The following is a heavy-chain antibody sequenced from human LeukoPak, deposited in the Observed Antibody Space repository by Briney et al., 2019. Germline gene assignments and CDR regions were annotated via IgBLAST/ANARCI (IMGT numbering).Heavy chain of an antibody. CDR1: GFTFDDYA. D-gene: IGHD3-22*01. CDR3: AKEGAGGYYPNDAFDI. V-gene: IGHV3-9*01. Sequence: PGGSLRLSCAASGFTFDDYAMHWVRQAPGKGLEWVSGISWNSGSIGYADSVKGRFTISRDNSKNTLYVQMNSLRAEDTAVYYCAKEGAGGYYPNDAFDIWGQGTMVTVSS. J-gene: IGHJ3*02. CDR2: ISWNSGSI.